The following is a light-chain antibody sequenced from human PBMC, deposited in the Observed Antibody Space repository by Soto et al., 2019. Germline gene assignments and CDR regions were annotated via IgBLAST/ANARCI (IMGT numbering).Light chain of an antibody. V-gene: IGKV3-20*01. J-gene: IGKJ4*01. CDR1: QSVSSY. Sequence: EIVLTQSPATLSVSPGERATLSCMASQSVSSYLAWYQQKPGQAPRLLIYGASSRATGTPDRFSGSGSGTDFTLTINRLEPEDFAVYYCQQFSSYPLTFGGGTNVDIK. CDR3: QQFSSYPLT. CDR2: GAS.